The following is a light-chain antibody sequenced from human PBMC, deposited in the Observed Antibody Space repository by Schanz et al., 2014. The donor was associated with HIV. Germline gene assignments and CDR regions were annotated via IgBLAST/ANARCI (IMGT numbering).Light chain of an antibody. J-gene: IGLJ2*01. CDR1: RSTLERAP. Sequence: QSVLTQPPSVSGTPGQRVTISCSGSRSTLERAPVDWYQHLPGTAPPLLIRKNDVRPSGVPDRFYGSKSGTSASLVISGLQSEDEADYFCATWDISLKGPVFGGGTKLTVL. CDR2: KND. CDR3: ATWDISLKGPV. V-gene: IGLV1-44*01.